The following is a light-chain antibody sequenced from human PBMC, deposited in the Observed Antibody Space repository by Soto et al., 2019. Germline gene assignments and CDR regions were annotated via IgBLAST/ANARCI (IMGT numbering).Light chain of an antibody. Sequence: QSVLTQPASVSGSPGQSITISCTGTSSDVGSYNFVSWYQQHPGKAPKVMIYEGSKRPSGVSNRFSGSKSGNMASLTISGLQAEDEADYYCCSYAGSSTWVFGTGTKLTVL. J-gene: IGLJ1*01. CDR1: SSDVGSYNF. CDR3: CSYAGSSTWV. V-gene: IGLV2-23*01. CDR2: EGS.